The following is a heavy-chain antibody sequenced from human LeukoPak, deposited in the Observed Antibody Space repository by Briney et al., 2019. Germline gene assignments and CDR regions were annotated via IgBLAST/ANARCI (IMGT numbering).Heavy chain of an antibody. CDR2: INPNSGGT. Sequence: PGASVKVSCKASGYTFTGYYIHWVRQAPGQGLGWMGWINPNSGGTNYPQKFQGRVTMTRDTSISTAYMELSRLRSDDTAVYYCARGEANYYGSGSYFDYWGQGTLVTVSS. CDR1: GYTFTGYY. CDR3: ARGEANYYGSGSYFDY. V-gene: IGHV1-2*02. D-gene: IGHD3-10*01. J-gene: IGHJ4*02.